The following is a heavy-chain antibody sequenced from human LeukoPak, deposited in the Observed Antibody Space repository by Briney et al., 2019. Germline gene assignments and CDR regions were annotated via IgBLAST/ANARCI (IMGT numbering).Heavy chain of an antibody. D-gene: IGHD2-15*01. Sequence: PSETLSLTCAVYGGSFSGYYWSWIRQPPGKGLEWIGEINHSGSTNYNPSLKSRVTISVDTSKNQFSLKLSSVTAADTAVYYCASGIVVVGPSPPYYYGMDVWGQGTTVTVSS. V-gene: IGHV4-34*01. CDR2: INHSGST. J-gene: IGHJ6*02. CDR1: GGSFSGYY. CDR3: ASGIVVVGPSPPYYYGMDV.